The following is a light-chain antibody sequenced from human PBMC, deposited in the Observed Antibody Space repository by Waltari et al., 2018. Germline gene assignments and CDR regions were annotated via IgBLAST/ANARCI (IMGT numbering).Light chain of an antibody. CDR3: QQHDNLPLT. CDR2: DAS. J-gene: IGKJ4*01. Sequence: DIQMTQSPSTVSASAGDRVTITCRASQSISSWLAWYQQKPGKAPKLLIYDASSLESGVPSRFSGSGSGTEFTLTISSLQPDDFATYFCQQHDNLPLTFGGGTKVQIK. CDR1: QSISSW. V-gene: IGKV1-5*01.